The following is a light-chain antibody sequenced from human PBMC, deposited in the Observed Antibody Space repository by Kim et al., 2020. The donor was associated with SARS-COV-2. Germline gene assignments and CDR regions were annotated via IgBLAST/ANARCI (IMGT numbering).Light chain of an antibody. Sequence: SASVGDRVTITCRASQSISSYLNWYQQKPGKAPKLLIYAASSLQSGVPSRFSGSGSGTDFTLTISSLQPEDCATYYCQQSYGTWTFGQGTKVDIK. CDR2: AAS. CDR1: QSISSY. J-gene: IGKJ1*01. CDR3: QQSYGTWT. V-gene: IGKV1-39*01.